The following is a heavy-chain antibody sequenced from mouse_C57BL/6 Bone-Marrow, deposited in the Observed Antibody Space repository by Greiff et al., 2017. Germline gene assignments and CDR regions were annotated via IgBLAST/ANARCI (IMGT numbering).Heavy chain of an antibody. CDR3: TGSQAWFAY. Sequence: EVQLQQSGAELVRPGASVKLSCTASGFNIKDDYMNWVKQRPEQGLEWIGWIDPENGDTEYASKFQGKATITADTSSNTAYLQLSSLTSEDTAVYYCTGSQAWFAYWGQGTLVTVSA. J-gene: IGHJ3*01. V-gene: IGHV14-4*01. CDR1: GFNIKDDY. CDR2: IDPENGDT. D-gene: IGHD1-1*01.